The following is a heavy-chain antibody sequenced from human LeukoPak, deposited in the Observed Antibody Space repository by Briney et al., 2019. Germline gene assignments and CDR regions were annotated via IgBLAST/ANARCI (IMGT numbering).Heavy chain of an antibody. J-gene: IGHJ6*02. CDR1: GYTFTSYY. V-gene: IGHV1-46*01. D-gene: IGHD3-3*01. CDR2: INPSGGST. Sequence: ASVKVSCKASGYTFTSYYMHWVRQAPGQGLEWMGIINPSGGSTSYAQKFQGRVTMTRNTSISTAYMELSSLRSEDTAVYYCARVARRTIFVYYYGMDVWGQGTTVTVSS. CDR3: ARVARRTIFVYYYGMDV.